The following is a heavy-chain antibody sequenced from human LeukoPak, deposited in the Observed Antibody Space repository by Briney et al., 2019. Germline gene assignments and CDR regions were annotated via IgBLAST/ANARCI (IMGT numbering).Heavy chain of an antibody. J-gene: IGHJ3*02. CDR2: INPSGGST. CDR3: ARQFDAFDI. CDR1: GYTFNNHY. Sequence: GASVKVSCKASGYTFNNHYMYWVRQAPGQGLEWMGVINPSGGSTSYAQKFQGRVTMTRDTSTRTVYMEVNSLRSEDTAVYYCARQFDAFDIWGHGTMVTVSS. V-gene: IGHV1-46*02.